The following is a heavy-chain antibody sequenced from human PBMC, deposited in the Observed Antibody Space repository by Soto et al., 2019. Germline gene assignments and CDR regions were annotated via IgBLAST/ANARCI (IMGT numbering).Heavy chain of an antibody. CDR2: IIPILGIA. CDR1: GGTFSSYT. CDR3: ASYFIKGGSEALDY. V-gene: IGHV1-69*02. J-gene: IGHJ4*02. Sequence: GASVKVSCKASGGTFSSYTISWARQAPGQGLEWMGRIIPILGIANYAQKFQGRVTITADKSTSTAYMELSSLRSEDTAVYYCASYFIKGGSEALDYWGQGTLVTVSS. D-gene: IGHD1-26*01.